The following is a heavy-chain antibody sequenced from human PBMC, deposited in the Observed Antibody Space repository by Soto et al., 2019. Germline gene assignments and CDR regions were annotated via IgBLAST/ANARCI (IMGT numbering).Heavy chain of an antibody. Sequence: QVQLVQSGAEVKKPGSSVKVSCKTSGVTFNSYAISWVRQAPGHGLEWMGGIFPLFGTSNYAQKLQGRLTITADESTSTAYMELSSLKSEDTAVDYCARGWVEMATTTAVFDYWGQGTMVTVSS. V-gene: IGHV1-69*01. CDR2: IFPLFGTS. D-gene: IGHD1-1*01. CDR1: GVTFNSYA. J-gene: IGHJ4*02. CDR3: ARGWVEMATTTAVFDY.